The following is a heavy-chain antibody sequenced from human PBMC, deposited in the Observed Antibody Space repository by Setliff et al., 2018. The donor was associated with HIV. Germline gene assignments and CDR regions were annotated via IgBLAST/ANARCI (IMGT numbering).Heavy chain of an antibody. CDR3: ARDDDVIMVVVGGDY. J-gene: IGHJ4*02. CDR2: ISIYNGNV. V-gene: IGHV1-18*01. Sequence: ASVKVSCKASGYSFISHDINWVRQAPGQGLEWMGRISIYNGNVNTAPKFQGRITMTADTSTNTAYLELRSLRSDDTAVYYCARDDDVIMVVVGGDYWGQGTLVTVSS. CDR1: GYSFISHD. D-gene: IGHD3-22*01.